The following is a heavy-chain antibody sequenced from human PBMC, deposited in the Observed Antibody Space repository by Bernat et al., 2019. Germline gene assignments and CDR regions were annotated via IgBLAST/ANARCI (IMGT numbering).Heavy chain of an antibody. Sequence: EVQLVESGGGLVQPGGSLRLSCAAPGFTFSSYWMSWVRQAPGKGLEWVANIKQDGSEKYYVDSVKGRFTISRDNAKNSLYLQMNSLRAEDTAVYYCARDLPYDCWSGYYYYYGMDVWGQGTTVTVSS. D-gene: IGHD3-3*01. CDR1: GFTFSSYW. CDR2: IKQDGSEK. V-gene: IGHV3-7*03. CDR3: ARDLPYDCWSGYYYYYGMDV. J-gene: IGHJ6*02.